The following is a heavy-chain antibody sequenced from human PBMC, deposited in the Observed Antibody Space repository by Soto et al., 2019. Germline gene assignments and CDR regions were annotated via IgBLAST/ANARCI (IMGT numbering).Heavy chain of an antibody. CDR1: GYTFTSDG. V-gene: IGHV1-18*01. D-gene: IGHD3-22*01. J-gene: IGHJ4*02. Sequence: QVQLVQSGAEVKKPGASVKVSCKASGYTFTSDGLTWVRQAPGQGLEWMGWISAYNGNTNYAQKLQVRVTMTTDTATSTAYMELRSLRADDTAVYYCARSGSSGYYLAYWGQGTLVTVSS. CDR3: ARSGSSGYYLAY. CDR2: ISAYNGNT.